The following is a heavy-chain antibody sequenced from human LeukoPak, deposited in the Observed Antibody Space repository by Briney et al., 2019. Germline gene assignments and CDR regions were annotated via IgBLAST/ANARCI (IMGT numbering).Heavy chain of an antibody. V-gene: IGHV3-9*01. Sequence: GRSLRLSCAASGFTFDDYAMHWVRQAPGKGLEWVSGISWNSGSIGHADSVKGRFTISRDNAKNSLYLQMNSLRAEDTALYYCAKAVSQHHFANWGQGTLVTVSS. CDR2: ISWNSGSI. J-gene: IGHJ4*02. D-gene: IGHD2-2*01. CDR3: AKAVSQHHFAN. CDR1: GFTFDDYA.